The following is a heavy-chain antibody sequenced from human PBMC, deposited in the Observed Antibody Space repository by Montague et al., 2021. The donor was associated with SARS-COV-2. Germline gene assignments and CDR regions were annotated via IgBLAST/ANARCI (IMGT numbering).Heavy chain of an antibody. CDR1: GGSISSYY. CDR2: IYYSGRT. D-gene: IGHD3-22*01. CDR3: ARGGGSGYRYYFDY. J-gene: IGHJ4*02. V-gene: IGHV4-59*01. Sequence: SEILSLTCTVSGGSISSYYWNWIRQPPGKGLEWIGYIYYSGRTNYNPSLKSRVTISVDTPKNQFSLKLSSVTAADTAVYYCARGGGSGYRYYFDYWGQGSLVTVSS.